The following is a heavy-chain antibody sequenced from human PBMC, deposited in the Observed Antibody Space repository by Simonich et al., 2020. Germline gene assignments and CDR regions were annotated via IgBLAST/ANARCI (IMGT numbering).Heavy chain of an antibody. J-gene: IGHJ3*02. CDR1: GGSISSSSYY. CDR3: ARHAGFAFDI. V-gene: IGHV4-39*01. D-gene: IGHD6-13*01. CDR2: IYYSGST. Sequence: QLQLQDSGPGLVKPSETLSLTCTVSGGSISSSSYYWGWIRQPPGKGLAWIGSIYYSGSTYYNPSLKSRVTISVDTSKNQFSLKLSSVTAADTAVYYCARHAGFAFDIWGQGTMVTVSS.